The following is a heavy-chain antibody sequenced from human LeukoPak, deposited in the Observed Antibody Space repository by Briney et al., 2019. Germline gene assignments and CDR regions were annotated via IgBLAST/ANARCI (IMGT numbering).Heavy chain of an antibody. CDR1: GGSISSGGYY. V-gene: IGHV4-31*03. Sequence: SQTLSLTCTVSGGSISSGGYYWSWIRQHPGKGLEWIGYIYYSGSTYYNPSLKSRVTISVDTSKNQFSLKLSSVTAADTAVYYCARAGIAAADNWFDPWGQGTLVTVSS. J-gene: IGHJ5*02. CDR3: ARAGIAAADNWFDP. D-gene: IGHD6-13*01. CDR2: IYYSGST.